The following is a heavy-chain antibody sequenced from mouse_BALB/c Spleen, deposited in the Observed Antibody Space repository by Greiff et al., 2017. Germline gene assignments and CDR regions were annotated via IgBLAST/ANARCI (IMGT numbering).Heavy chain of an antibody. V-gene: IGHV1S137*01. CDR3: ARFAGTYYAMDY. Sequence: QVQLQQSGAELVRPGVSVKISCKGSGYTFTDYAMHWVKQSHAKSLEWIGVISTYYGDASYNQKFKGKATVTVDKSSSTAYMELARLTSEDSAIYYCARFAGTYYAMDYWGQGTSVTVSS. D-gene: IGHD4-1*01. J-gene: IGHJ4*01. CDR1: GYTFTDYA. CDR2: ISTYYGDA.